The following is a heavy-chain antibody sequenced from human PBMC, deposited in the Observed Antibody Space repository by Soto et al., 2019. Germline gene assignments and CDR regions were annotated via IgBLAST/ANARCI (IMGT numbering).Heavy chain of an antibody. CDR2: ISGSGGST. J-gene: IGHJ3*02. Sequence: GGSLRLSCAASGFTFSSYAMSWVRQAPGKGLEWVSAISGSGGSTYYADSVKGRFTISRDNSKNTLYLQMNSLRAEDTAVYYCVEGLGVWGSYRRSDAFDIWGQGTMVTVSS. CDR3: VEGLGVWGSYRRSDAFDI. V-gene: IGHV3-23*01. D-gene: IGHD3-16*02. CDR1: GFTFSSYA.